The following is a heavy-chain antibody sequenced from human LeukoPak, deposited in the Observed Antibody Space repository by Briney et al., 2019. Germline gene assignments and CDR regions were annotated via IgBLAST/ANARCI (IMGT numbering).Heavy chain of an antibody. J-gene: IGHJ5*02. CDR3: VPSSGSYDSSGYYPSWFDP. Sequence: SETLSLTCAVSAYSIRIGYYWGWIRQPSGKGLEWIGSISYSGTTYYNPSLKSRVTISLGTSNNQFSLKLASVTAADTAVYYCVPSSGSYDSSGYYPSWFDPWGQGTLVTVSS. CDR1: AYSIRIGYY. V-gene: IGHV4-38-2*01. D-gene: IGHD3-22*01. CDR2: ISYSGTT.